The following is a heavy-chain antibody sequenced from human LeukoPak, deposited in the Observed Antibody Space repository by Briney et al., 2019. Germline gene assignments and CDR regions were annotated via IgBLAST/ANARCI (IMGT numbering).Heavy chain of an antibody. CDR1: GYSFTSYL. CDR2: IWPDDSDK. D-gene: IGHD5-24*01. J-gene: IGHJ4*02. Sequence: GESLKISCLGSGYSFTSYLIGWVRQVPGKGLEWMGIIWPDDSDKRYSPSFQGQVTISADKSISTAYLQWSSLKASDTAMYYCARQGKDGYRVVDYWGQGTLVTVSS. CDR3: ARQGKDGYRVVDY. V-gene: IGHV5-51*01.